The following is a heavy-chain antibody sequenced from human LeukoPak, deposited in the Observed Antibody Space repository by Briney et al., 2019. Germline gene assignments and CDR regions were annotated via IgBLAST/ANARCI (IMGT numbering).Heavy chain of an antibody. J-gene: IGHJ6*03. CDR1: GFTFSSYG. D-gene: IGHD6-13*01. CDR2: IRYDGSNK. V-gene: IGHV3-30*02. CDR3: AKSLGSSSWDYYYYYYMDV. Sequence: PGGSLRLSCAASGFTFSSYGMHWVRQAPGKGLEWVAFIRYDGSNKYYADSVKGRFTISRDNSKNTLYLQMNSLRAEGTAVYYCAKSLGSSSWDYYYYYYMDVWGKGTTVTVSS.